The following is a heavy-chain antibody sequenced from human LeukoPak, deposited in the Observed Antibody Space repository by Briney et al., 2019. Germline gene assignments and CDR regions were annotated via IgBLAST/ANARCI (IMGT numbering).Heavy chain of an antibody. J-gene: IGHJ5*02. CDR1: GGSINNYY. V-gene: IGHV4-59*01. D-gene: IGHD1-14*01. CDR2: IYYSGTT. CDR3: AKDSPEPT. Sequence: SETLSLTCTVSGGSINNYYWSWIRQPPGKPLEWLGYIYYSGTTNYNPSLKSRVSMSIDTSKTQFSLKLSSVTAADTAVYYCAKDSPEPTWGQGTLVTVSS.